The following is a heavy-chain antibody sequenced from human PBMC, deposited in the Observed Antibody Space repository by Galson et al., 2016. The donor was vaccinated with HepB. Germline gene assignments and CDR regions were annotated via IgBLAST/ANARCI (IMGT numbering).Heavy chain of an antibody. J-gene: IGHJ4*02. V-gene: IGHV2-5*02. CDR1: GFSLSSTKMG. CDR2: IYWDNDR. CDR3: AHNPCAGDCLLQNQMPIAQYDFDY. D-gene: IGHD2-21*02. Sequence: PALVKPTQTLTLTCTFSGFSLSSTKMGVGWIRQPPEKALEWLAVIYWDNDRRYSPSLRTRLTITKDTSKNQVVLTMTDMDPADTATYYCAHNPCAGDCLLQNQMPIAQYDFDYWGQGILVTVSS.